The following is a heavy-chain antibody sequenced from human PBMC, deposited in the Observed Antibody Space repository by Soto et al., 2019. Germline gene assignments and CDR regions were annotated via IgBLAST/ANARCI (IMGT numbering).Heavy chain of an antibody. CDR2: IGTAGDT. CDR3: ARGDYYYGMDV. Sequence: GSLRLSCAASGFTFSSYDMHWVRQATGKGLKWVSAIGTAGDTYYPGSVKGRFTISRENAKNSLYLQMNSLRAGDTAVYYCARGDYYYGMDVWGQGTTVTVSS. CDR1: GFTFSSYD. V-gene: IGHV3-13*01. J-gene: IGHJ6*02.